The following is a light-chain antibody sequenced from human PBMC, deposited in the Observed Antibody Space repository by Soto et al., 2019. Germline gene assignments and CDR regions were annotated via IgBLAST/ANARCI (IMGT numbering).Light chain of an antibody. Sequence: DIQMTQSPSSLSASVGDRVTITCQASQDISNYLNWYQQKPGKATKLLIYDASNLETGVPSRFSGSGSGTDFTFTISSLQPEDIATYYCQQYDNRLLTFGGGTKVEIK. CDR3: QQYDNRLLT. V-gene: IGKV1-33*01. CDR2: DAS. J-gene: IGKJ4*01. CDR1: QDISNY.